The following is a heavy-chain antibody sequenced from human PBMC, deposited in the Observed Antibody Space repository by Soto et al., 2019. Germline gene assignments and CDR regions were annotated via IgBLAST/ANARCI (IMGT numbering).Heavy chain of an antibody. Sequence: LRLSCVASGFIFNNYWMHWVRQAPGKGLVWVSRINSDGSSTTYADSVKGRFTISRDNAKNTLYLQMNSLRAEDTAVYYCARDGGLGTKYFDYWGQGTLVTVSS. D-gene: IGHD7-27*01. CDR3: ARDGGLGTKYFDY. J-gene: IGHJ4*02. CDR2: INSDGSST. CDR1: GFIFNNYW. V-gene: IGHV3-74*01.